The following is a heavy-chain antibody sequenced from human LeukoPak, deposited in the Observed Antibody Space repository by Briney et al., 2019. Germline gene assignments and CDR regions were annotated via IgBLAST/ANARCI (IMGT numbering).Heavy chain of an antibody. Sequence: ASLKVSCKASGYTFTSYGISWVRQAPGQGLEWMGWISAYNGNTNYAQKLQGRVTMTTDTPTSTAYMELRSLRSDDTAVYYCASGTYYYDSSGYYLFDYWGQGTLVTVSS. J-gene: IGHJ4*02. V-gene: IGHV1-18*01. CDR1: GYTFTSYG. D-gene: IGHD3-22*01. CDR3: ASGTYYYDSSGYYLFDY. CDR2: ISAYNGNT.